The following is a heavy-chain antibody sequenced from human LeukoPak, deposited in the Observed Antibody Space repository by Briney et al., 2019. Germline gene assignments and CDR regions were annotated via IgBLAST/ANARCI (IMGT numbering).Heavy chain of an antibody. J-gene: IGHJ5*02. CDR2: ISPDDSDT. CDR1: GYTFTKYW. CDR3: ARTAHEYQVPWGFDP. Sequence: ESLKISCKASGYTFTKYWIGWVRQMPGKGLEWMGIISPDDSDTRYTPSFQGQVTISADKSVNTAYLQWTSLTASDTAMYYCARTAHEYQVPWGFDPWGQGTLVTVSS. D-gene: IGHD6-6*01. V-gene: IGHV5-51*01.